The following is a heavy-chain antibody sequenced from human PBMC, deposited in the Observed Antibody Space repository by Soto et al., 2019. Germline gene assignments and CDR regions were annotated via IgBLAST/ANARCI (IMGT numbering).Heavy chain of an antibody. V-gene: IGHV3-23*01. Sequence: GGSLRLSCAASGFTFSSYAMSWVRQAPGKGLEWVSAISGSGGSTYYADSVKGRFTISRDNSKNTLYLQMNSLRAEDAAVYYCATNSSSLHYFDYWGQGTLVTVSS. CDR2: ISGSGGST. CDR1: GFTFSSYA. D-gene: IGHD6-6*01. CDR3: ATNSSSLHYFDY. J-gene: IGHJ4*02.